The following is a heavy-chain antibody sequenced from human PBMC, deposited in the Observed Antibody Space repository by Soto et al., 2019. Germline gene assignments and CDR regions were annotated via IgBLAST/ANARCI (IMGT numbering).Heavy chain of an antibody. V-gene: IGHV3-23*01. CDR2: ISGSGGST. CDR1: GFTFSSYA. J-gene: IGHJ2*01. Sequence: GGSLRLSCAASGFTFSSYAMSCVRQAPGKGLEWVSAISGSGGSTYYADSVKGRFAISRDNSKNTLYLQMNSLRAEDTAVYYCARDQNYYDSNDYYWYFDICGRGTLVTVS. CDR3: ARDQNYYDSNDYYWYFDI. D-gene: IGHD3-22*01.